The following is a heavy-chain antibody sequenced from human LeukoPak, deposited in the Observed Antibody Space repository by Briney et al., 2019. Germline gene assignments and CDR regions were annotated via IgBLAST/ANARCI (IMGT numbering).Heavy chain of an antibody. CDR2: INYRGST. Sequence: SETLSLTCTVYGVSISSYYWTWIRQPPGEGLEWIGYINYRGSTNYNPPLKSRVTISLDTSKNQFSLKLSSVTAADTAVYYCARALQPGVYAFDLWGQGTMVTVSS. CDR1: GVSISSYY. CDR3: ARALQPGVYAFDL. J-gene: IGHJ3*01. D-gene: IGHD6-13*01. V-gene: IGHV4-59*01.